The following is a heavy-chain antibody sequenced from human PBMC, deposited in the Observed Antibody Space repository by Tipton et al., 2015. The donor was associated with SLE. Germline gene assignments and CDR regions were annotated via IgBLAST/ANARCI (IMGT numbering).Heavy chain of an antibody. CDR2: IYYSGST. J-gene: IGHJ4*02. CDR1: GGSISSYY. CDR3: ARGDYDFWSGYLYNFDY. V-gene: IGHV4-59*01. D-gene: IGHD3-3*01. Sequence: TLSLTCTVSGGSISSYYWSWIRQPPGKGLEWIGYIYYSGSTNYNPSLKSRVTISVDTSKNQFSLKLSSVTAADTAVYYCARGDYDFWSGYLYNFDYWGQGTLVTVSS.